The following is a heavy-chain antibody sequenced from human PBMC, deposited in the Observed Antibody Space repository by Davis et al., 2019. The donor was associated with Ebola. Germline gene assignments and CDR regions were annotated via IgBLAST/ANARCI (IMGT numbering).Heavy chain of an antibody. J-gene: IGHJ3*02. Sequence: GESLKISCAASGFTFSSYAMHWVRQAPGKGLEWVAVISYDGSNKYYADSVKGRFTISRDNSKNTLYLQMNSLRAEDTAVYYCAKEGIAALKAFDIWGQGTMVTVSS. CDR2: ISYDGSNK. CDR3: AKEGIAALKAFDI. V-gene: IGHV3-30-3*01. D-gene: IGHD6-13*01. CDR1: GFTFSSYA.